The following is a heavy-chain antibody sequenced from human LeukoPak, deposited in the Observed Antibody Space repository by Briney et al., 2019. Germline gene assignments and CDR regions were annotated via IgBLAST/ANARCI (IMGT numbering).Heavy chain of an antibody. J-gene: IGHJ4*02. CDR2: INPNSGGT. CDR3: ARELYGFYDSSGYQDY. CDR1: GYTFTGYY. D-gene: IGHD3-22*01. Sequence: ASVKVSCKASGYTFTGYYMHWVRQAPGQGLEWMGWINPNSGGTNYAQKFQGRVTMTRDTSIGTAYMELSRLRSDDTAVYYCARELYGFYDSSGYQDYWGQGTLVTVSS. V-gene: IGHV1-2*02.